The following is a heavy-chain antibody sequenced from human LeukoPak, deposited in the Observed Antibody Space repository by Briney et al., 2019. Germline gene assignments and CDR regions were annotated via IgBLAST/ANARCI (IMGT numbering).Heavy chain of an antibody. Sequence: PGGSLRLSCAASGFTFRNYGMSWVRQAPGKGLEWVSSINNNSDNTYYADSVKGRFTISRDNAKNSLYLQMNSLRAEDTAVYCCARWGDYDCWGQGTLVTVSS. D-gene: IGHD2-21*01. CDR2: INNNSDNT. CDR3: ARWGDYDC. CDR1: GFTFRNYG. V-gene: IGHV3-48*01. J-gene: IGHJ4*02.